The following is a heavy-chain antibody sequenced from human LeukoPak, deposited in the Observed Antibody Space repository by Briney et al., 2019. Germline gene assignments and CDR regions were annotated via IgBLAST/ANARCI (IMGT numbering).Heavy chain of an antibody. J-gene: IGHJ2*01. V-gene: IGHV4-34*01. CDR2: INHSGST. D-gene: IGHD2-15*01. CDR1: GGSFSGYY. CDR3: ARRSEAGWYFDL. Sequence: PSETLSLTCAVYGGSFSGYYWSWIRQPPGKGLEWIGEINHSGSTNYNPSLKSRVTISVDTSKNQFSLKLSSVTAADTAVYYCARRSEAGWYFDLWGRGTLVTVSS.